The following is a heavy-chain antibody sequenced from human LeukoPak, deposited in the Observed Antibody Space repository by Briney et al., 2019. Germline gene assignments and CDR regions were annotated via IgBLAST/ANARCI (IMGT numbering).Heavy chain of an antibody. V-gene: IGHV4-59*08. CDR2: IYYSGST. Sequence: SETLSLTCAVYGGSFSGYYWSWIRQPPGKGLEWIGYIYYSGSTNYNPSLKSRVTISVDTSKNQFSLKLSSVTAADTAVYYCARHGMGATTAFDYWGQGTLVTVSS. CDR1: GGSFSGYY. J-gene: IGHJ4*02. D-gene: IGHD1-26*01. CDR3: ARHGMGATTAFDY.